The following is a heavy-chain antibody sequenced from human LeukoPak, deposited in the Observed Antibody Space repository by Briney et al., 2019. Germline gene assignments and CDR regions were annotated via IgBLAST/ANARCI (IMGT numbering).Heavy chain of an antibody. Sequence: GGSLRLSCAASGFTFTTYWMHWVRQAPGKGLVWVSHINSDGSITGYADSVKGRFTISRDNAKNTLYLQMNSLRAEDTAVYYCARDAVDTANAVWGQGTTVTVSS. J-gene: IGHJ6*02. CDR2: INSDGSIT. D-gene: IGHD5-18*01. V-gene: IGHV3-74*01. CDR1: GFTFTTYW. CDR3: ARDAVDTANAV.